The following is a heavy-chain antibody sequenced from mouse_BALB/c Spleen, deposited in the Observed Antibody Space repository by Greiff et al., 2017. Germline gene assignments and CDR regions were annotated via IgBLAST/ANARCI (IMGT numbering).Heavy chain of an antibody. CDR2: IWSDGST. V-gene: IGHV2-6-2*01. J-gene: IGHJ1*01. CDR3: ARHANWDLDWYFEV. Sequence: VQRVESGPDLVAPSQSLSITCTVSGFSLTSYGVHWVRQPPGKGLEWLVVIWSDGSTTYNSALKSRLSISKDNSKSQVFLKMNSLQTDDTAMYYCARHANWDLDWYFEVWGAGTTVTVSS. D-gene: IGHD4-1*02. CDR1: GFSLTSYG.